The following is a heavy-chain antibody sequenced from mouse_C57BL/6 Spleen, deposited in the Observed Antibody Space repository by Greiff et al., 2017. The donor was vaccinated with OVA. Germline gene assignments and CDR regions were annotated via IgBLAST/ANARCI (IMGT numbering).Heavy chain of an antibody. J-gene: IGHJ1*03. V-gene: IGHV1-72*01. CDR3: ARKDGSSYRYFDV. Sequence: QVQLKESGAELVKPGASVKLSCKASGYTFTSYWMHWVKQRPGRGLEWIGRIDPNSGGTKYNEKFKSKATLTVDKPSSTAYMQLSSLTSEDSAVYYCARKDGSSYRYFDVWGTGTTVTVSS. CDR1: GYTFTSYW. CDR2: IDPNSGGT. D-gene: IGHD1-1*01.